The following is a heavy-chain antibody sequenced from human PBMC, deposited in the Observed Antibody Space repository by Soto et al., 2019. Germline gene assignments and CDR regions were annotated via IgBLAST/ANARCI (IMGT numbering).Heavy chain of an antibody. J-gene: IGHJ4*02. CDR2: IYSGGST. Sequence: EVQLVESGGGLVQPGGSLRLSCAASGITVSSNSMSWVRQAPGKGLEWVSVIYSGGSTYYADSVKGRFTISRDNSKNTLYLQMNSLRAEDTAVYYCARDFYYYGSGTMGGYFDYWGQGTLVTVSS. CDR1: GITVSSNS. CDR3: ARDFYYYGSGTMGGYFDY. V-gene: IGHV3-66*01. D-gene: IGHD3-10*01.